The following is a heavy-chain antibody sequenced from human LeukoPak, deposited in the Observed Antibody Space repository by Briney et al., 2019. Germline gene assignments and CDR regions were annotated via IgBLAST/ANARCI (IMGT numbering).Heavy chain of an antibody. CDR1: GFTFSSYW. Sequence: PGGSLRLSCAASGFTFSSYWMSWVRQAPGKGLEWVANIKQDGGEKYYVDSVKGRFTISRDNSKNTLYLQMNSLRAEDTAVYYCAKSNVDTAMVPGGAFDYWGQGTLVTVSS. V-gene: IGHV3-7*01. CDR2: IKQDGGEK. J-gene: IGHJ4*02. CDR3: AKSNVDTAMVPGGAFDY. D-gene: IGHD5-18*01.